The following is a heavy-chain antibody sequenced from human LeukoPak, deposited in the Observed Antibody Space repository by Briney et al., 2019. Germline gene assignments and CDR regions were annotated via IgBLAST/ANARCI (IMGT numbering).Heavy chain of an antibody. CDR3: ARDHAYAFDI. D-gene: IGHD2-2*01. CDR1: GFTFSSYG. Sequence: GGSLRLSCAASGFTFSSYGMHWVRQAPGKGLEWVVVISYDGSNKYYADSVKGRFTISRDNSKNTLYLQMNSLRAEDTAVYYCARDHAYAFDIWGQGTLVTVSS. V-gene: IGHV3-30*03. CDR2: ISYDGSNK. J-gene: IGHJ3*02.